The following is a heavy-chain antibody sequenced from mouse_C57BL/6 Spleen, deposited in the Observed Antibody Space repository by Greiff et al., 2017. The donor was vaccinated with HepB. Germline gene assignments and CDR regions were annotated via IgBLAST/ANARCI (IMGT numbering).Heavy chain of an antibody. V-gene: IGHV10-1*01. J-gene: IGHJ3*01. CDR2: IRSKSNNYAT. CDR3: VRAQATWFAY. Sequence: EVQGVESGGGLVQPKGSLKLSCAASGFSFNTYAMNWVRQAPGKGLEWVARIRSKSNNYATYYADSVKDRFTISRDDSESMLYLQMNNLKTEDTAMYYCVRAQATWFAYWGQGTLVTVSA. D-gene: IGHD3-2*02. CDR1: GFSFNTYA.